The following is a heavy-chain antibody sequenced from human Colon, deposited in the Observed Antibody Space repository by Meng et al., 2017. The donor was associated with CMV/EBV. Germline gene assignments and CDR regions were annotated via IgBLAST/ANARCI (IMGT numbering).Heavy chain of an antibody. Sequence: QWQLVQPGAEVRMPGASVKVSCKASGYSFPGYYIHWVRQAPGQGLEWMGWMDPTTGRTDYAQKFQGTVTMTRDTSISTAYLELSRLTSDDTAVYYCASHSSYVWGSHHWGQGTLVTVSS. CDR1: GYSFPGYY. D-gene: IGHD3-16*01. CDR2: MDPTTGRT. CDR3: ASHSSYVWGSHH. V-gene: IGHV1-2*02. J-gene: IGHJ1*01.